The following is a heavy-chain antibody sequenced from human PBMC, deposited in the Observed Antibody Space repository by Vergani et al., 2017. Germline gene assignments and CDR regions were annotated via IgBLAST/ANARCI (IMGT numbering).Heavy chain of an antibody. V-gene: IGHV1-2*02. Sequence: QVQLVQSGAEVKKPGAPVKVSCKASGGTFSSYAISWVRQAPGQGLEWMGWINPNSGGTNYAQKFQGRVTMTRDTSISTAYMELSRLRSDDTAVYYCARGDDILTGYYRNYYYYGMDVWGQGTTVTVSS. CDR3: ARGDDILTGYYRNYYYYGMDV. CDR1: GGTFSSYA. J-gene: IGHJ6*02. D-gene: IGHD3-9*01. CDR2: INPNSGGT.